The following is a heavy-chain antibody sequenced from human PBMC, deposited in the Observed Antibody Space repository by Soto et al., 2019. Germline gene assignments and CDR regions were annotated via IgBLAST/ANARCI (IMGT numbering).Heavy chain of an antibody. V-gene: IGHV3-33*01. Sequence: PGGSLRLSCAASGFTFSSCGMHWVRQAPGKGLEWVAVIWYDGSNKYYADSVKGRFTISRDNSKNTLYLQMNSLRAEDTAVYYCARGGVYDFWSGFHDYWGQGTLVTVSS. CDR3: ARGGVYDFWSGFHDY. CDR2: IWYDGSNK. J-gene: IGHJ4*02. D-gene: IGHD3-3*01. CDR1: GFTFSSCG.